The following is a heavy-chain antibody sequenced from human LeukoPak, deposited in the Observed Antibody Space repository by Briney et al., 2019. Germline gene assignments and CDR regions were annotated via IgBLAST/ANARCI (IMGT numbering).Heavy chain of an antibody. CDR1: GFTYSFSNYV. CDR2: VNSDGSGT. CDR3: VCLGPGGLSLD. D-gene: IGHD3-16*01. V-gene: IGHV3-74*01. Sequence: GGSLRLSCAASGFTYSFSNYVMSWVRQAPGKGLVWVSHVNSDGSGTDYADSVKGRFTISRDNAKNTLYLQMNSLRVEDTAVYYCVCLGPGGLSLDWGQGTLVTVSS. J-gene: IGHJ4*02.